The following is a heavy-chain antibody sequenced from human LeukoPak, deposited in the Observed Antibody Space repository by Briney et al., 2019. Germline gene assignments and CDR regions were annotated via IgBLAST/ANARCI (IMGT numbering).Heavy chain of an antibody. Sequence: ASVKVSCKASGGTFSSYAISWVRQAPGQGLEWMGGVIPIFGTANYAQKFQGRVTITADESTSTAYMELSSLRSEDTAVYYCARGKVGAPVDYWGQGTLVTVSS. V-gene: IGHV1-69*13. J-gene: IGHJ4*02. CDR3: ARGKVGAPVDY. CDR2: VIPIFGTA. CDR1: GGTFSSYA. D-gene: IGHD1-26*01.